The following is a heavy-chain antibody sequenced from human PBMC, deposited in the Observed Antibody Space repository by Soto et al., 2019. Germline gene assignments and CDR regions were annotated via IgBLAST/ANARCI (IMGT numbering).Heavy chain of an antibody. V-gene: IGHV4-34*01. CDR2: INHSGST. Sequence: SETLSLTCAAYGGSFSGYYWTWTLQPPGKGLEWIGEINHSGSTNDKPSLKSRVTISVDTSKNQFSLKLSSVTAADTAVYYCARVRITIFGVVIIGERFGYWGQGTLVTVSS. CDR1: GGSFSGYY. J-gene: IGHJ4*02. D-gene: IGHD3-3*01. CDR3: ARVRITIFGVVIIGERFGY.